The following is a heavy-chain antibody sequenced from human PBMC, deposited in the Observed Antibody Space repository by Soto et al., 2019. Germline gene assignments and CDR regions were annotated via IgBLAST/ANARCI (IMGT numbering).Heavy chain of an antibody. Sequence: QVQLVESGGGVVQPGRSLRLSCAASGFTFSSYGMHWVRQAPGKGLEWVAVISYDGSNKYYADSVKGRFTISRDNSKNTLYLQMNSLRAEDTAVYYCARVDEGSSSWAQQHWGQGTLVTVSS. D-gene: IGHD6-13*01. CDR2: ISYDGSNK. J-gene: IGHJ1*01. V-gene: IGHV3-30*03. CDR3: ARVDEGSSSWAQQH. CDR1: GFTFSSYG.